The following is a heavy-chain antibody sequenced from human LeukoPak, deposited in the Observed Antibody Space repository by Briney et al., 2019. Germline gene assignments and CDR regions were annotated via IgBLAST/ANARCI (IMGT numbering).Heavy chain of an antibody. CDR1: GGSIRTDGSY. CDR2: IYIDGIT. V-gene: IGHV4-39*01. D-gene: IGHD1-26*01. Sequence: SETLSLTCTVSGGSIRTDGSYWAWIRQPPGTGLEWIGSIYIDGITHYNSSLQSRVTLSIDTSKNQFSLKLTSVTAVDTAVFYCARLFTRAWEYRYGMDVWGQGTAVTVSS. CDR3: ARLFTRAWEYRYGMDV. J-gene: IGHJ6*02.